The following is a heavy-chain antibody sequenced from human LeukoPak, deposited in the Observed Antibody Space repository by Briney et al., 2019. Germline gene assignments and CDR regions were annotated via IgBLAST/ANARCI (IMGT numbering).Heavy chain of an antibody. D-gene: IGHD6-6*01. V-gene: IGHV4-59*12. CDR2: ISYSGST. J-gene: IGHJ4*02. CDR1: GGSITVYY. CDR3: ARGGSRSYTSSTLDY. Sequence: PSETLSLTCSVSGGSITVYYWNWIRQSPGKGLEWIGSISYSGSTNYNPSLKSRVTISIDTSKNRFSLKVSSVIAADTAMYYCARGGSRSYTSSTLDYWGQGTLVTVSP.